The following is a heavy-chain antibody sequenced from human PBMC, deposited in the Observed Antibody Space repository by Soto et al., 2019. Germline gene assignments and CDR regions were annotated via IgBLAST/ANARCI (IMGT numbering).Heavy chain of an antibody. Sequence: PSETLSLTCTVSGGSISSYYWSWIRQPPGKGLEWIGYIYYSGSTNYNPSLKSRVTISVDTSKNQFSLKLSSVTAADTAVYYCARVDYCSSTSCYGRTYYYYGMAVWGQGTTVTVSS. V-gene: IGHV4-59*01. CDR1: GGSISSYY. CDR2: IYYSGST. D-gene: IGHD2-2*01. J-gene: IGHJ6*02. CDR3: ARVDYCSSTSCYGRTYYYYGMAV.